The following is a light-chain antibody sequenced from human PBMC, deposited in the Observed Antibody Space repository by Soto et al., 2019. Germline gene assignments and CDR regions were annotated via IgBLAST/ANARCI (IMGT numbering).Light chain of an antibody. J-gene: IGLJ3*02. CDR1: INDVGTYNY. CDR3: SSYTSTATVV. Sequence: QSALTQPASVSGSPRQSITISCTGTINDVGTYNYVSWYQQHPGKAPKLIIYEVTNRPSGISNRFSGSKSGETASLTISGLQAEDEADYYCSSYTSTATVVFGGGTKLTVL. CDR2: EVT. V-gene: IGLV2-14*01.